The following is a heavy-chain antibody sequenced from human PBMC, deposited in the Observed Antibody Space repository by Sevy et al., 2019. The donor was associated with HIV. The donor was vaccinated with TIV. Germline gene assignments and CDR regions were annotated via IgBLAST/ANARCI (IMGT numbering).Heavy chain of an antibody. CDR1: GFTFSSYG. CDR3: ARDRDYYDSSGYYAYDY. D-gene: IGHD3-22*01. V-gene: IGHV3-33*01. CDR2: IWYDGSNK. J-gene: IGHJ4*02. Sequence: GGSLRLSCAASGFTFSSYGMHWVRQAPGKGMEWVAVIWYDGSNKYYAHSVKGRFTISRDNSKNTLYLQMNSLRAEDTAVYYCARDRDYYDSSGYYAYDYWGQGTLVTISS.